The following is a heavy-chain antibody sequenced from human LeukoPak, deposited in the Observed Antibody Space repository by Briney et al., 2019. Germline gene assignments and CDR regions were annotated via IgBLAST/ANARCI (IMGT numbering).Heavy chain of an antibody. CDR2: ITGSGGST. J-gene: IGHJ4*02. Sequence: GGSLRLSCAPSGFTFDNFAMTWVRQAPGKGLEWVSEITGSGGSTYYADSVKGRFTISRDNSKNTLYLQMNSLRAEDTAVYYCAKGFDSSAPFDYWGQGTLVTVSS. CDR1: GFTFDNFA. D-gene: IGHD3-22*01. CDR3: AKGFDSSAPFDY. V-gene: IGHV3-23*01.